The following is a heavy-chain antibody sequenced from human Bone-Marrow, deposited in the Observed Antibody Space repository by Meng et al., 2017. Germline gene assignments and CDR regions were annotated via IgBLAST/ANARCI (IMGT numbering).Heavy chain of an antibody. D-gene: IGHD3-3*01. Sequence: GESLKISCAASGFTFSSYSMNWVRQAPGKGLEWVSSISSSSSYIYYADSVKGRFTISRDNAKNTLYLQMNSLRAEDTAVYYCARDMDFWSGYYFDYWGQGTLVTVSS. CDR1: GFTFSSYS. V-gene: IGHV3-21*01. J-gene: IGHJ4*02. CDR3: ARDMDFWSGYYFDY. CDR2: ISSSSSYI.